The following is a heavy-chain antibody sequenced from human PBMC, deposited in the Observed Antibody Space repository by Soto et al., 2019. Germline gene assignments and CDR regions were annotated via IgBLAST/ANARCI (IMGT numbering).Heavy chain of an antibody. Sequence: QVQLVQSGAEVKKPGASVKVSCKASGYTFTSYAMHWVRQAPGQRLEWMGWINAGNGNTKYSQKFQGRVTITRDTSASTAYMELSSLRSEDTAVYYCARSYSRSWYAYWGQGTLVTVSS. CDR2: INAGNGNT. V-gene: IGHV1-3*01. J-gene: IGHJ4*02. CDR1: GYTFTSYA. D-gene: IGHD6-13*01. CDR3: ARSYSRSWYAY.